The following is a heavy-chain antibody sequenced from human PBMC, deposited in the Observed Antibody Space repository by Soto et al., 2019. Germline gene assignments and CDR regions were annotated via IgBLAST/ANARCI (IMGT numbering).Heavy chain of an antibody. CDR2: ISNDGSDT. CDR1: GLPFGDNW. J-gene: IGHJ4*01. Sequence: PGGSLRLSCAASGLPFGDNWMHWVRQAPGKGLVWVSRISNDGSDTTYAEYVRGRFTVSRDNAKNTLYLQMNSLRAEDTAVYYCARDSYSSATHWGHGTLVTVSS. V-gene: IGHV3-74*01. CDR3: ARDSYSSATH. D-gene: IGHD4-4*01.